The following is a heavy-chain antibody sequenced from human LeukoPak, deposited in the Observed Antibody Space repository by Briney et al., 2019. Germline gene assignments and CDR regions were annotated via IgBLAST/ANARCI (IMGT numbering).Heavy chain of an antibody. V-gene: IGHV3-30*02. D-gene: IGHD5-12*01. Sequence: PGGSLRLSCAAFDFTFSSYGMTWVRQAPGKGLEWVAFIRYDGSSKYYADSVKGRFTISRDNSKNTLYLQMNSLRAEDTAVYYCAKDRGYSGYDLADLYYFDYWGQGTLVTVSS. J-gene: IGHJ4*02. CDR3: AKDRGYSGYDLADLYYFDY. CDR2: IRYDGSSK. CDR1: DFTFSSYG.